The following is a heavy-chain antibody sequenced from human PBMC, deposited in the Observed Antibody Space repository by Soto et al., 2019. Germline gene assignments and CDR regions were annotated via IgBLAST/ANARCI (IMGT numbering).Heavy chain of an antibody. CDR2: IIPMLAAP. V-gene: IGHV1-69*01. CDR3: ARVGPPSPSVIWFFDL. J-gene: IGHJ2*01. CDR1: GGSFRTYA. Sequence: QGQLVQSGAEVKKPGSSVKVSCKASGGSFRTYAINWVRQAPGQGLEWMGGIIPMLAAPTYAQKSQGRLTITADESTTTVYMELSSLTSEETAVYYCARVGPPSPSVIWFFDLWGRGTLVTVSS. D-gene: IGHD3-16*02.